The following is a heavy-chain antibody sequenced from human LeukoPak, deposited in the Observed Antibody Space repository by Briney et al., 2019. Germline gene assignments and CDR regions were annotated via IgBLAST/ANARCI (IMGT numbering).Heavy chain of an antibody. CDR2: TNPNSGGT. J-gene: IGHJ5*02. Sequence: ASVKVSCKASAYTFTGYYMHWVRQAPGQRLEWMGWTNPNSGGTNYAQKFQGRVTMTRDTSISTAYMELSRLRSDDTAVYYCARDGSGSGANKEWFDPWGQGTLVTVSS. CDR3: ARDGSGSGANKEWFDP. CDR1: AYTFTGYY. D-gene: IGHD1-26*01. V-gene: IGHV1-2*02.